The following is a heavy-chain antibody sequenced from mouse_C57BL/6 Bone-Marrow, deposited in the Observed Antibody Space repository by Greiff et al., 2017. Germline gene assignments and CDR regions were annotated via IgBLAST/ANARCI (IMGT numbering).Heavy chain of an antibody. J-gene: IGHJ3*01. CDR3: AKWGVLRYTFAY. D-gene: IGHD1-1*01. Sequence: QVQLQQSGAELARPGASVKLSCKASGYTFTSYGISWVKQRTGQGLEWIGEIYPRSGNTYYNEKFKGKATLTADKSSSTAYMELRSLTSEDSAVYICAKWGVLRYTFAYWGQGTLVTVSA. V-gene: IGHV1-81*01. CDR2: IYPRSGNT. CDR1: GYTFTSYG.